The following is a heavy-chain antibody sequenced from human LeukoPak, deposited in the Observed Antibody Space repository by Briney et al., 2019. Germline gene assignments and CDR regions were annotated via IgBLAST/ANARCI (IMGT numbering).Heavy chain of an antibody. CDR3: ARNYGGNTGNYYYFYGMDV. V-gene: IGHV1-69*04. CDR2: IITILGIA. CDR1: VGTFSNSA. Sequence: GASVKVSCKASVGTFSNSAVIWVRQAPGQGLEWMGRIITILGIAHYAQKFQGRVTINADKSTSTAYMDLSSLRSEDTAVYYCARNYGGNTGNYYYFYGMDVWGQGTTVTVAS. D-gene: IGHD4-23*01. J-gene: IGHJ6*02.